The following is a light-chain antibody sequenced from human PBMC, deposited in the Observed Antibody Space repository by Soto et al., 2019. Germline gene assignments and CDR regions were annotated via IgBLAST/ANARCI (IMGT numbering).Light chain of an antibody. J-gene: IGKJ1*01. V-gene: IGKV1-39*01. CDR3: QQSFSTPRT. CDR2: AAS. CDR1: QSINSY. Sequence: DIQMTQSPSSQSASVGDRVTITCRASQSINSYLNWYQQKPGKAPKLLIYAASSLQSGVPSRFSGSGSETDFTLTISSLQPDVFATYYCQQSFSTPRTFGQGTRVEI.